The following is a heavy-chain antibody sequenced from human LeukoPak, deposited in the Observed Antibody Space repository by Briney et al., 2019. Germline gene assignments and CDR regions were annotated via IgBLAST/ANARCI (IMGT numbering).Heavy chain of an antibody. D-gene: IGHD2-2*01. Sequence: SETLSLTCTVSGSISGYYWSWFLQPPRKGLEWIGYIYTSGSTNYNPSPESRVTISVFTPKNHSSLDLSSVPAADTAVYYCARQKCTSTSCLTKNAFDIWGQGTMVTVSS. CDR1: GSISGYY. V-gene: IGHV4-4*09. CDR3: ARQKCTSTSCLTKNAFDI. CDR2: IYTSGST. J-gene: IGHJ3*02.